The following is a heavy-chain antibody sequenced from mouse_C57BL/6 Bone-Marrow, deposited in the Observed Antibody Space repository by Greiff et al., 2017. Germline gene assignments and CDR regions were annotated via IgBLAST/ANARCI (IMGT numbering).Heavy chain of an antibody. Sequence: EVQLVESGGGLVKPGGSLKLSCAASGFTFSDYGMHWVRQAPEKGLEWVAYISSGSSTIYYADTVKGRFTISRDNAKNTLFLQMTSLRSEDTAMYYCAREYYYGSRDWYCDVWGRGTTVTVSS. CDR3: AREYYYGSRDWYCDV. D-gene: IGHD1-1*01. CDR1: GFTFSDYG. J-gene: IGHJ1*03. V-gene: IGHV5-17*01. CDR2: ISSGSSTI.